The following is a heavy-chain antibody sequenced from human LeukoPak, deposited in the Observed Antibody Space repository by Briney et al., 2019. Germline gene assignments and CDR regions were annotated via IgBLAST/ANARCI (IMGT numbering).Heavy chain of an antibody. J-gene: IGHJ5*02. Sequence: ASVKVSCKASGYTFTSYDINWVRQATGQGLEWMGWINPNSGNTGYAQKFQGRVTITRNTSISTAYMELSSLRSEDTAVYYCARRRRYYDFWSGLEGDWFDPWGQGTLVTVSS. D-gene: IGHD3-3*01. V-gene: IGHV1-8*03. CDR2: INPNSGNT. CDR3: ARRRRYYDFWSGLEGDWFDP. CDR1: GYTFTSYD.